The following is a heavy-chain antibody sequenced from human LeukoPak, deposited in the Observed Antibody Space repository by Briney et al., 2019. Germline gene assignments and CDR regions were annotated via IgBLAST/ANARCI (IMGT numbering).Heavy chain of an antibody. V-gene: IGHV3-20*04. CDR3: AKGKDYYLDY. CDR2: INWNGGST. Sequence: GSLRLSCAASGFTFDDYGMSWVRQAPGKGLEWVSGINWNGGSTGYADSVKGRFTISRDNSKNTLYVQMNSLRAEDTAVYYCAKGKDYYLDYWGQGTLVTVSS. D-gene: IGHD3-10*01. J-gene: IGHJ4*02. CDR1: GFTFDDYG.